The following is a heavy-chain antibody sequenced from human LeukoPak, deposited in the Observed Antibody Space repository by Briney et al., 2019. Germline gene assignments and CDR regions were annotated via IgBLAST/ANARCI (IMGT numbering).Heavy chain of an antibody. CDR3: ARSSDYGSGSYYIPYFDY. Sequence: SETLSLTCTVSGYSISSGYYWGWIRQPPGKGLEWIGSIYYSGSTYYNPSLKSRVTMSLDTSKNQFSLKLTSVTAADTAVYYCARSSDYGSGSYYIPYFDYWGQGTLVTVSS. CDR2: IYYSGST. J-gene: IGHJ4*02. V-gene: IGHV4-38-2*02. D-gene: IGHD3-10*01. CDR1: GYSISSGYY.